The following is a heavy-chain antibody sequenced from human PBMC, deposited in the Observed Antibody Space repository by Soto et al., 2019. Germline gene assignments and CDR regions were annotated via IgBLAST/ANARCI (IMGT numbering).Heavy chain of an antibody. Sequence: SETLSLTCAVSGDSISSPNWWSWYRQTPGKGLELIGEMFASGSSNYNPSLNGRVTISLDTSKNHFSLKLTSLTAVDTAIYYCAREGFDHRPDYWGQGIPVTGSS. V-gene: IGHV4-4*02. CDR1: GDSISSPNW. CDR3: AREGFDHRPDY. CDR2: MFASGSS. J-gene: IGHJ4*02.